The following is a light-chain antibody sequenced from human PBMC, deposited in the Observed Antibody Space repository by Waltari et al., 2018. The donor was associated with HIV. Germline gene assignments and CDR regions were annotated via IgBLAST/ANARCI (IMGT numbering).Light chain of an antibody. J-gene: IGLJ2*01. CDR3: ATWDDTLSGHVV. Sequence: QSVLTQPPSASGTPGQRITISCSGSSSHLGSSYVYWYQQLPGTAPTLLIYRNNQRPSGVPDRFSGSKSGTSASLAISGLRSEDEADYYCATWDDTLSGHVVFGGGTKLNVL. CDR2: RNN. CDR1: SSHLGSSY. V-gene: IGLV1-47*01.